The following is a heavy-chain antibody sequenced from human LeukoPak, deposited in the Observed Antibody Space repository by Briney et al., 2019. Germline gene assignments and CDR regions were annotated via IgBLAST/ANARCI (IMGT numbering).Heavy chain of an antibody. V-gene: IGHV5-51*01. D-gene: IGHD2-2*01. J-gene: IGHJ4*02. CDR2: IDPGDSDV. CDR1: EYRFTFYW. CDR3: ARQCNSCYSTPFDY. Sequence: GESLKISCKGSEYRFTFYWIDWVRQMPGKGLEWMGRIDPGDSDVIYSPSFQGQVTISADKSISAAYLQWSSLKASDTAMYYCARQCNSCYSTPFDYWGQGTLVTVSS.